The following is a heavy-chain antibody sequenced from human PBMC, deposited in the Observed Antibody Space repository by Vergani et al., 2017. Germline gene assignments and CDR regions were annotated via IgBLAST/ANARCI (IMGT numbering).Heavy chain of an antibody. Sequence: EVQLVESGGGLVQPGGSLRLSCAASGFTVSSNYMSWVRQAPGKGLEWVSVIYSGVSTYYADSVKGRFTISRDNAKNSLYLQMNSLRAEDTAVYYCARDFNYYDSSGYYDEYYYYGMAVWGEGTTVTVSS. V-gene: IGHV3-66*01. J-gene: IGHJ6*04. CDR1: GFTVSSNY. D-gene: IGHD3-22*01. CDR2: IYSGVST. CDR3: ARDFNYYDSSGYYDEYYYYGMAV.